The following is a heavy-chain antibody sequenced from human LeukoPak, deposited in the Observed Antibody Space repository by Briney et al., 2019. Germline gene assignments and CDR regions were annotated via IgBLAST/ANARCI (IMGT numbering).Heavy chain of an antibody. CDR2: ISSSSSSI. J-gene: IGHJ5*02. Sequence: GGSLRLSCAASGFTFSSYSMNWVRQSPGKGLEWVSYISSSSSSIYYADSVRGRFTISRDNAKNSLYLQMNSLRAEDTAVYYCARGFSWFDPWGQGTLVTVSS. V-gene: IGHV3-48*01. D-gene: IGHD3-3*01. CDR1: GFTFSSYS. CDR3: ARGFSWFDP.